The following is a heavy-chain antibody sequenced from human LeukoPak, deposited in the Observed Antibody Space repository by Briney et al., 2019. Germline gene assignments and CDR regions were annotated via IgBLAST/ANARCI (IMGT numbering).Heavy chain of an antibody. CDR1: GYSFTGYY. J-gene: IGHJ4*02. Sequence: ASVKASCKASGYSFTGYYMHWVRQAPGQGLEGRGWINPNSGGTNYSQKFQRRVTMTRDPPISTAYMELSRLTSDHTAVHYCARDRAAAGTWFFAGFDYWGQGTLVTVSS. CDR2: INPNSGGT. V-gene: IGHV1-2*02. D-gene: IGHD6-13*01. CDR3: ARDRAAAGTWFFAGFDY.